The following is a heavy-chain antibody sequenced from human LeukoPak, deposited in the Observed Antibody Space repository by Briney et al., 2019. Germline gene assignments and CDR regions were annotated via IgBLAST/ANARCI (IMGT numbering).Heavy chain of an antibody. CDR3: ARVYQGLYGSGIPDY. CDR2: IWYDGSNK. Sequence: PGRSLRLSCAASGFTFSSYGMHWVRQAPGKGLEWVAVIWYDGSNKYYADSVKGRFTISRDNSKNTLYLQMNSLRAEDTAVYYCARVYQGLYGSGIPDYWGQGTLVTVSS. CDR1: GFTFSSYG. D-gene: IGHD3-10*01. V-gene: IGHV3-33*01. J-gene: IGHJ4*02.